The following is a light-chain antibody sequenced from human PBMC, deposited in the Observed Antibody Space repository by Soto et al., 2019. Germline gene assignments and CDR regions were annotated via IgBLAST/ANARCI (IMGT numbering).Light chain of an antibody. J-gene: IGKJ2*01. CDR2: DAS. CDR1: QRINTW. CDR3: QQSNT. Sequence: DIQMTQSPSTLSASVGDRVTITCRASQRINTWLAWYQQKPGQAPKLLIYDASSLQSGVPLRFSGSGSGTEFTLTISSLQPDDFATYFCQQSNTVGQGTKLEIK. V-gene: IGKV1-5*01.